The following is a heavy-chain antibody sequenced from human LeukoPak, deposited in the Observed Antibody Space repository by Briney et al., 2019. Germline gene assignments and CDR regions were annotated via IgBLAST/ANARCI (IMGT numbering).Heavy chain of an antibody. J-gene: IGHJ4*02. D-gene: IGHD1-26*01. CDR2: IYYSRTT. Sequence: PSETRSLTCIVPGGSISSYYWSWIRPPPEKGVEWIGYIYYSRTTNYNPSLKSRVTMSVDTSKNQFSLKLSAVTAADTAVYYCARLSGSQTTPYWGQGTLVTVSS. CDR1: GGSISSYY. V-gene: IGHV4-59*08. CDR3: ARLSGSQTTPY.